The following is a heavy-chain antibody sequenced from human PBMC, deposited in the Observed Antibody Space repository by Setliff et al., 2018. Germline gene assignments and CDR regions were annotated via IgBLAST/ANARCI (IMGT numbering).Heavy chain of an antibody. CDR2: LLPMFGIA. CDR3: ARDRRNYYDSSGYRAFDI. J-gene: IGHJ3*02. Sequence: GASVKVSCKASGGTFTTYTISWVRQAPGQGLEWMGGLLPMFGIANYAQRFQGRVTITADKSTNTAYMELSSLRSEDTAVYYCARDRRNYYDSSGYRAFDIWGQGTMVTVSS. V-gene: IGHV1-69*10. CDR1: GGTFTTYT. D-gene: IGHD3-22*01.